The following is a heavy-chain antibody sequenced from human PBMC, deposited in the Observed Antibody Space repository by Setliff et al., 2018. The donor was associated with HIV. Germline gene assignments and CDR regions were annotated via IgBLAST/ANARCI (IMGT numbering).Heavy chain of an antibody. Sequence: SETLSLTCAVYGGSFSGYYWSWFRQPPGKGLEWIGEINHSGSTNYNPSLKSRVTISLDMSKNQFSLKLNSVTAADTATYYCARVGYNDDSGYPYNWFDPWGQGTLVTVSS. CDR1: GGSFSGYY. CDR2: INHSGST. J-gene: IGHJ5*02. D-gene: IGHD3-22*01. CDR3: ARVGYNDDSGYPYNWFDP. V-gene: IGHV4-34*01.